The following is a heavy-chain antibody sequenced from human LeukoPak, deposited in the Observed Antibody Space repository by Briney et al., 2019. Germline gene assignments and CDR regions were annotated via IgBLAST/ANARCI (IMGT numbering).Heavy chain of an antibody. D-gene: IGHD6-13*01. Sequence: PGGSLRLSCAASGFTFSSYGMHWVRQAPGKGLGWVAVISYDGSNKYYADSVKGRFTISRDNSKNTLYLQMNSLRAEDTAVYYCAKVTVAEMYSSSWSYFDYWGQGTLVTVSS. CDR1: GFTFSSYG. J-gene: IGHJ4*02. CDR2: ISYDGSNK. V-gene: IGHV3-30*18. CDR3: AKVTVAEMYSSSWSYFDY.